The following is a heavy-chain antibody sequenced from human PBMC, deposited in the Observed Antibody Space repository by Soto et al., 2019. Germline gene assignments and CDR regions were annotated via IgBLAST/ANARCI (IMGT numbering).Heavy chain of an antibody. D-gene: IGHD3-16*01. CDR3: ARDGVLFRAGFDS. J-gene: IGHJ4*02. Sequence: QVQLVESGGGLVKPGGSLRLSCAVSGFTFSNYYMAWIRPAPGKGLEWVSYISTSGTSTFYADSVKDRFTISRDNAENSLFLQMDSLRVEDTAVYFCARDGVLFRAGFDSWGQGTLVTVAS. CDR1: GFTFSNYY. CDR2: ISTSGTST. V-gene: IGHV3-11*01.